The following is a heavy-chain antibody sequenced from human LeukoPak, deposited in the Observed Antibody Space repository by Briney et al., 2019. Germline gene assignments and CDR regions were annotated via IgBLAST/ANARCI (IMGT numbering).Heavy chain of an antibody. CDR1: GYTFTSYA. CDR2: INAGNGNT. CDR3: AKSSGYDSYVNY. D-gene: IGHD5-12*01. Sequence: EASVKVSCKASGYTFTSYAMHWVRQAPGQRLEWMGWINAGNGNTKYSQKFQGRVTITRDTSASTAYMELSSLRSEDTAVYYCAKSSGYDSYVNYWGQGTLVTVS. J-gene: IGHJ4*02. V-gene: IGHV1-3*01.